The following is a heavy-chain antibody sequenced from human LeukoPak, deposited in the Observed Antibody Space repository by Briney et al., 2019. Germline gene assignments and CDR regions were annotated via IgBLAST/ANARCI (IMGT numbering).Heavy chain of an antibody. CDR2: ISGSGEST. CDR3: ASRAVLHLAFPLYFDY. J-gene: IGHJ4*02. Sequence: PGGSLRLSCAASGFTFSSYAMSWVRQAPGKGLEWVSTISGSGESTYYADFVKGRFTISRDNSKNTLYLQMNSLRAEDTAVYFCASRAVLHLAFPLYFDYWGQGTLVTVSS. D-gene: IGHD4/OR15-4a*01. V-gene: IGHV3-23*01. CDR1: GFTFSSYA.